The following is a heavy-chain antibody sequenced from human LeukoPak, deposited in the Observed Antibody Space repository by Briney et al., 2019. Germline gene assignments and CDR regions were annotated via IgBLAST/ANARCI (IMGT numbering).Heavy chain of an antibody. V-gene: IGHV4-39*07. Sequence: KASETLSLTCTVSSGSISSSSYYWGWIRQPPGMGLEWIGSMYYSGSTYYNPSLKSRVTISVDTSKSQFSLKLSSVTAADTAVYYCAREMRSPRGGFDYRDQGTLVTVSS. J-gene: IGHJ4*02. CDR3: AREMRSPRGGFDY. D-gene: IGHD3-10*01. CDR2: MYYSGST. CDR1: SGSISSSSYY.